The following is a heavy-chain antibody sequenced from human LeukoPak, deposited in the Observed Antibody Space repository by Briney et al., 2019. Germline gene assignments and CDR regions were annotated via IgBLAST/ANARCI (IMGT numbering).Heavy chain of an antibody. V-gene: IGHV3-74*01. CDR3: ARVRGGMDV. J-gene: IGHJ6*04. CDR1: GFTFSTYW. Sequence: GGSLRLSCAASGFTFSTYWMHWVRQAPGKGLVWVSGINSDGSRTNYADSVKGRFTISRDNAKSSLYLQMNSLRAEDTAVYYCARVRGGMDVWGKGTTVTISS. CDR2: INSDGSRT.